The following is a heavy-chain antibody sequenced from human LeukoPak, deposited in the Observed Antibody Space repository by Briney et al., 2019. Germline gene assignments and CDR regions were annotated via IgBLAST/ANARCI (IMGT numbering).Heavy chain of an antibody. CDR1: GGSLRNYT. D-gene: IGHD1-26*01. Sequence: SVKVSCKTSGGSLRNYTISWVRQAPGQGLDWMGGIITIFGTATYAQKFLGKVTITADESTDTAYMELSSLRSEDTAVYYCARSTGIVETHDYWGQGTLVTVSS. CDR3: ARSTGIVETHDY. CDR2: IITIFGTA. J-gene: IGHJ4*02. V-gene: IGHV1-69*13.